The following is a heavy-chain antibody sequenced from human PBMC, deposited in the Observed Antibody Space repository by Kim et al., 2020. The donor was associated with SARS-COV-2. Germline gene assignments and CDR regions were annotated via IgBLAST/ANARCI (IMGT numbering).Heavy chain of an antibody. CDR1: GYTLTELS. J-gene: IGHJ4*02. CDR3: ATGGIAAAGPYYFDY. Sequence: ASVKVSCKVSGYTLTELSMHWVRQAPGKGLEWMGGFDPEDGETIYAQKFQGRVTMTEDTSTDTAYMELSSLRSEDTAVYYCATGGIAAAGPYYFDYWGQGTLVTVSS. CDR2: FDPEDGET. D-gene: IGHD6-13*01. V-gene: IGHV1-24*01.